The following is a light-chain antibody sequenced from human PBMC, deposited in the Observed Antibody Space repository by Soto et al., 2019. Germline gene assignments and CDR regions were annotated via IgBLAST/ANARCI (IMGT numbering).Light chain of an antibody. CDR3: SSCTSSSSCV. CDR1: SSDVGGYNY. V-gene: IGLV2-14*03. Sequence: QSALTQPASVSGSPGQSITISCIGTSSDVGGYNYVSWYQHHPGKAPKLMIYDVTGRPSGVSNRFSGSKSANTASLTISGHQAEDEADYYCSSCTSSSSCVFGTGTKVTVL. J-gene: IGLJ1*01. CDR2: DVT.